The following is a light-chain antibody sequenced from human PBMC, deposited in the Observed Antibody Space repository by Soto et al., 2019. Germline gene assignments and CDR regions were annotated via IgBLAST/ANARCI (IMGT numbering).Light chain of an antibody. CDR2: WAS. CDR1: QSVLYSSNNRDY. V-gene: IGKV4-1*01. CDR3: QQYYDNPWK. Sequence: DIVMTQSPDSLAVSLGERATIRCKSNQSVLYSSNNRDYLAWYQQKAGQPPKLLIYWASTRESGVPDRFSGSGSGTDFALTISSLQAEDVAVYHCQQYYDNPWKFGQGTKVEIK. J-gene: IGKJ1*01.